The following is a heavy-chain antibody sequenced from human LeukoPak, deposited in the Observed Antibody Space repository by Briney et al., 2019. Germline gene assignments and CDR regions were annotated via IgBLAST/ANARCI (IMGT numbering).Heavy chain of an antibody. J-gene: IGHJ4*02. CDR2: ISSSSSYI. CDR1: GFTFSTYA. CDR3: ARDIFPGIVVVPAAITI. D-gene: IGHD2-2*01. Sequence: GGSLRLSCVASGFTFSTYAMNWVRQAPGKGLEWVSSISSSSSYIYYADSVKGRFTISRDNAKNSLYLQMNSLRAEDTAVYYCARDIFPGIVVVPAAITIWGQGTLVTVSS. V-gene: IGHV3-21*01.